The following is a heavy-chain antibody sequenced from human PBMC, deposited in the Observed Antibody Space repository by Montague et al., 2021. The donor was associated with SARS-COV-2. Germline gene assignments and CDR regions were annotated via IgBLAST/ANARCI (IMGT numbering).Heavy chain of an antibody. V-gene: IGHV4-39*02. Sequence: SDTLPLTCTVSGGSITNNIDYWAWIRQPPGKGLEWIGSIYYTGNTYYNPSLKSRVTISVVTSKNHFTLKLSSVTAAETAVYYCARLKRYFDSSGSPSAFDFWGQGTKVTVSS. CDR2: IYYTGNT. J-gene: IGHJ3*01. CDR3: ARLKRYFDSSGSPSAFDF. CDR1: GGSITNNIDY. D-gene: IGHD3-22*01.